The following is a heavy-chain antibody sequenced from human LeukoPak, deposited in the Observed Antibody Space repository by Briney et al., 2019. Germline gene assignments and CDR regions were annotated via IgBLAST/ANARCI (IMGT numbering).Heavy chain of an antibody. CDR3: AREAGYDFWSGFHHPYYYMDV. D-gene: IGHD3-3*01. CDR2: ISYDGSNK. CDR1: GFTLSSYA. J-gene: IGHJ6*03. Sequence: GRSLRLSCAASGFTLSSYAMHWVRQAPGKGLERLAVISYDGSNKYYADSVKGRFTISRDDSKNTLYLQMNSLRAEDTAVYYCAREAGYDFWSGFHHPYYYMDVWGKGTTVTVSS. V-gene: IGHV3-30*04.